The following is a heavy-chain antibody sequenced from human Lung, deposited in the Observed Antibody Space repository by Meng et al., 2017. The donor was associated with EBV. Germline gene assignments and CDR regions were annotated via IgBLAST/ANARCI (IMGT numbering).Heavy chain of an antibody. CDR3: ARLYCSGGSCYTIDY. D-gene: IGHD2-15*01. CDR2: INTNTGNP. J-gene: IGHJ4*02. V-gene: IGHV7-4-1*02. Sequence: QVQLVQSGSELKTPGASWKVSCKDSGYTFTSYAMNWVRQAPGQGLEWMGWINTNTGNPTYAQGFTGRFVFSLDTSVSTAYLQISSLKAADTAVYYCARLYCSGGSCYTIDYWGQGTLVTVSS. CDR1: GYTFTSYA.